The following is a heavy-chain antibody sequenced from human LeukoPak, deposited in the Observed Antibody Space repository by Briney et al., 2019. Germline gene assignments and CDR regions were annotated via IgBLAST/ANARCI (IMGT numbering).Heavy chain of an antibody. J-gene: IGHJ2*01. CDR1: GYTFTSYG. CDR2: ISAYNGNT. CDR3: ARDWDGVAAAGADWYFDL. Sequence: GASVKVSCKASGYTFTSYGISWVRQAPGQGLEWMGWISAYNGNTNYAQELQGRVTMTTDTSTSTAYMELRSLRSDDTAVYYCARDWDGVAAAGADWYFDLWGRGTLVTVSS. D-gene: IGHD6-13*01. V-gene: IGHV1-18*01.